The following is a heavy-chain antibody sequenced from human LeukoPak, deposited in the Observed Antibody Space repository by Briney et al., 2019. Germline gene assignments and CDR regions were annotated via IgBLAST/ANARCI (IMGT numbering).Heavy chain of an antibody. V-gene: IGHV1-2*02. CDR3: ARLDSRKYAFDI. J-gene: IGHJ3*02. CDR2: INPNSGGT. Sequence: ASVKVSCKASGYTFTGYYMHWVRQAPGQGLEWMGWINPNSGGTNYAQKFQGRVTMIRDMSTSTVYMELSSLRSEDTAVYYCARLDSRKYAFDIWGQGTMVTVSS. CDR1: GYTFTGYY. D-gene: IGHD6-13*01.